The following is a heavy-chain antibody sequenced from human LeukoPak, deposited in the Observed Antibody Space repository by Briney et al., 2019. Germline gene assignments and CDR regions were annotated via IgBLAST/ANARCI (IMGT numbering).Heavy chain of an antibody. CDR2: IYYSGST. J-gene: IGHJ4*02. Sequence: PSETLSLTCTVSGDSISRTNFYWGWIRQPPGKGLEWIGYIYYSGSTNYNPSLKSRVTISVDTSKNQFSLKLSSVTAADTAVYYCARGMYSSGLVDYWGQGTLVTVSS. V-gene: IGHV4-61*05. CDR3: ARGMYSSGLVDY. CDR1: GDSISRTNFY. D-gene: IGHD6-19*01.